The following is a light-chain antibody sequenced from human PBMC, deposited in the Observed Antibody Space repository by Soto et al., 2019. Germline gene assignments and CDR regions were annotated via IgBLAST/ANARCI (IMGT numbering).Light chain of an antibody. Sequence: EIVMTQSPGTLSLSPGERATISCRASQVIGSRYLAWYHQKSGQAPRLLIYDASNRATGIPARFSGSGSGTDFTLTISSLEPEDSAVYYCQHRSTWPRTFGGGTKVEIK. CDR3: QHRSTWPRT. CDR1: QVIGSRY. V-gene: IGKV3-11*01. CDR2: DAS. J-gene: IGKJ4*01.